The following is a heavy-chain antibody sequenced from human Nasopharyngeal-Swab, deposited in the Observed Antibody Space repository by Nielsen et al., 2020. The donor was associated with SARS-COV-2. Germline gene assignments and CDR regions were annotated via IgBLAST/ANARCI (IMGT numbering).Heavy chain of an antibody. Sequence: GGSLRLSCAASGFTFSSYAMHWVRQAPGKGLEWVAVISYDGSNKYYADSVKGRFTISRDNSKNTLYLQMNSLRAEDTAVYYCASPLGFVWLQHVDYYYYMDVWGKGTTVTVSS. CDR3: ASPLGFVWLQHVDYYYYMDV. D-gene: IGHD3-9*01. J-gene: IGHJ6*03. V-gene: IGHV3-30*04. CDR1: GFTFSSYA. CDR2: ISYDGSNK.